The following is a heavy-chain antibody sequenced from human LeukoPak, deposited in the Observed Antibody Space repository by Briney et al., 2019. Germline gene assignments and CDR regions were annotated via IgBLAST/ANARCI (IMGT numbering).Heavy chain of an antibody. CDR2: IKQDGSEK. CDR1: GFTFSSYW. J-gene: IGHJ4*02. V-gene: IGHV3-7*03. Sequence: GGSLRLSCAASGFTFSSYWMSWVRQAPGKGLEWVANIKQDGSEKYYVDSVKGRFTISRDNSKNTLYLQMNSLRAEDTAVYYCARRSGIAVAGAFDYWGQGTLVTVSS. CDR3: ARRSGIAVAGAFDY. D-gene: IGHD6-19*01.